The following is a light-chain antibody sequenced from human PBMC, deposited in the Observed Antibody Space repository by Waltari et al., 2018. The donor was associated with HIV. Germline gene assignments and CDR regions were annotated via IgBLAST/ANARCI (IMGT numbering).Light chain of an antibody. CDR1: SSDVGTSSL. V-gene: IGLV2-23*03. CDR3: SSYTSFSTVL. Sequence: SALTQPASVSGSPGQSITISCTGSSSDVGTSSLVSWYQHHPGKAPKLMIYEGNKRPSGVSNRFSGSKSGNTASLTISGLQAEDEADYYCSSYTSFSTVLFGGGTKLTVL. CDR2: EGN. J-gene: IGLJ2*01.